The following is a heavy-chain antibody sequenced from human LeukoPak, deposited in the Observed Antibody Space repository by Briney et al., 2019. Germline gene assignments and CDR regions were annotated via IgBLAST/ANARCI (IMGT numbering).Heavy chain of an antibody. V-gene: IGHV1-46*01. CDR1: GYTFTTYS. CDR2: IDPAGGGT. D-gene: IGHD4-17*01. Sequence: ASVKVSCKASGYTFTTYSMHWVRQAPGRGLEWMGIIDPAGGGTTYAQKFQGRVTMTRDTPTTTVYMELSSLRSEDTAVYYCARAPDGTTVTATPLDVWGQGTTVTVSS. CDR3: ARAPDGTTVTATPLDV. J-gene: IGHJ6*02.